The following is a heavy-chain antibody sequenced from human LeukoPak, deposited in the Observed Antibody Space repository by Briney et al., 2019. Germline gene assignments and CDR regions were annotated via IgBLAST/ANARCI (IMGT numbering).Heavy chain of an antibody. Sequence: ASVEVSFKASGGTFSSYAISWVGQAPGRGLEWMGGIIPMFGTAKYAQKFQGRVTVTADESTSTAYMELRSLRFEDTAVYYCARDSSEFRSLIPHWGQGTLVTVSS. CDR3: ARDSSEFRSLIPH. D-gene: IGHD2-21*01. CDR1: GGTFSSYA. J-gene: IGHJ1*01. CDR2: IIPMFGTA. V-gene: IGHV1-69*01.